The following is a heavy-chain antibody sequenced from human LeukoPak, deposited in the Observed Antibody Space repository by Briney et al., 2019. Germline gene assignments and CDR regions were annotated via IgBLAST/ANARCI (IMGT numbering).Heavy chain of an antibody. CDR2: INPSGGST. J-gene: IGHJ5*02. V-gene: IGHV1-46*01. D-gene: IGHD6-19*01. CDR1: GYTFTSYY. Sequence: ASVKVSCKASGYTFTSYYMHWVRQAPGQGLEWMGIINPSGGSTSYAQKFQGRVTMTRDTSTSTGYMELSSLRSEDTAVYYCAREPYPTYSSGWYASVDPWGQGTLVTVSS. CDR3: AREPYPTYSSGWYASVDP.